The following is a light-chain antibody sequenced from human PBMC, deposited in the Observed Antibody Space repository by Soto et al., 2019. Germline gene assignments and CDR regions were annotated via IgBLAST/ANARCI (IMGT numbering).Light chain of an antibody. J-gene: IGKJ4*01. CDR2: GAS. V-gene: IGKV3-20*01. CDR3: QQYGSSSPVT. CDR1: QSVSSNY. Sequence: ENVLTQSPGTLSLSPGERATLSCRASQSVSSNYLAWYQQKPGQAPMLLIYGASSRATGIPDRFSGSGSGTDFPLTISRLEPEDFAVYYCQQYGSSSPVTFGGGPKVEIK.